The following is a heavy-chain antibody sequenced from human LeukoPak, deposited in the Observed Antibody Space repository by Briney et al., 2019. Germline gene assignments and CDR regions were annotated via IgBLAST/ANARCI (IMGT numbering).Heavy chain of an antibody. D-gene: IGHD1-7*01. CDR3: ARLYGNYQNYFDY. J-gene: IGHJ4*02. V-gene: IGHV4-34*01. CDR1: GGSFTTYY. CDR2: INHNEFT. Sequence: PSETLSLTCAVYGGSFTTYYWSWIRQPPGKGLEWIGEINHNEFTNYNPSLKNRVTITIDTSKKQFSLRLTSVTVADTAVYYCARLYGNYQNYFDYWGQGTLVTVSS.